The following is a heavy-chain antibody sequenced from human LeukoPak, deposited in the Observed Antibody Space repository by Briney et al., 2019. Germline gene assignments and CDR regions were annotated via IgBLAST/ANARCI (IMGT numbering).Heavy chain of an antibody. D-gene: IGHD1-1*01. CDR1: VYGITIYG. CDR2: ISGYNGNT. CDR3: ARDDANYFFDN. Sequence: ASVTVSFTSSVYGITIYGISWVRQAPGQGGEWMGWISGYNGNTKYAQNVQGRGTMTTDTSTSTAYMELRSLRSDDTAIYYCARDDANYFFDNWGQGTLVTVSS. V-gene: IGHV1-18*01. J-gene: IGHJ4*02.